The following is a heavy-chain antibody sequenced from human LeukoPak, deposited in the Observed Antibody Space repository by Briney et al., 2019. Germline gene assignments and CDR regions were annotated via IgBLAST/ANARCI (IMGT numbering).Heavy chain of an antibody. Sequence: ASVKVSCKASGYTFTDYFMHWVRQAPGQGLEWMGWINPNSGGTSYAQKFEGRVTMTRDTSISTAYMELSRLRSDDTALYYCARGSSDWYVWFDPWGQGTLATVSS. CDR1: GYTFTDYF. V-gene: IGHV1-2*02. CDR2: INPNSGGT. J-gene: IGHJ5*02. D-gene: IGHD6-19*01. CDR3: ARGSSDWYVWFDP.